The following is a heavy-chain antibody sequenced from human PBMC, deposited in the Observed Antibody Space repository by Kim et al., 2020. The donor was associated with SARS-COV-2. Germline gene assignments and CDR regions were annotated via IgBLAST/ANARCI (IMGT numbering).Heavy chain of an antibody. CDR2: T. J-gene: IGHJ4*02. V-gene: IGHV4-4*09. CDR3: ARSSRAALDY. D-gene: IGHD6-13*01. Sequence: TNYNPSLKRRVTISVDTSKNQFSLKLSSVTAADTAVYYCARSSRAALDYWGQGTLVTVSS.